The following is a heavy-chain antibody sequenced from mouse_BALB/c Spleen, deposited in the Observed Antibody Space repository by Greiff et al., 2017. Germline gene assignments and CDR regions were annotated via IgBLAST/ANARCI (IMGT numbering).Heavy chain of an antibody. J-gene: IGHJ4*01. Sequence: VQLQQSGPELVKPGASVKMSCKASGYTFTSYVMHWVKQKPGQGLEWIGYINPYNDGTKYNEKFKGKATLTSDKSSSTAYMELSSLTSEDSAVYYCARGEIYYGNQMDYWGQGTSVTVSS. D-gene: IGHD2-1*01. CDR2: INPYNDGT. CDR3: ARGEIYYGNQMDY. V-gene: IGHV1-14*01. CDR1: GYTFTSYV.